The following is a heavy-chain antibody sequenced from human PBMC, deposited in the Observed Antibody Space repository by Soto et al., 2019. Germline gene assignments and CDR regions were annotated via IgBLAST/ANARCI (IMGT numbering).Heavy chain of an antibody. Sequence: EVQLLESGGGLVQPGGSLRLSCAASGFTFSSYAMSWVRQAPGKGLEWVSAMSGSGGRTYYADSVKGRFTISRDNSKNSLYLQMNSLRAEDTAVYYCAKDGGYSYGYSPRYYYGMDVWGQGTTVTVSS. CDR3: AKDGGYSYGYSPRYYYGMDV. CDR1: GFTFSSYA. CDR2: MSGSGGRT. V-gene: IGHV3-23*01. J-gene: IGHJ6*02. D-gene: IGHD5-18*01.